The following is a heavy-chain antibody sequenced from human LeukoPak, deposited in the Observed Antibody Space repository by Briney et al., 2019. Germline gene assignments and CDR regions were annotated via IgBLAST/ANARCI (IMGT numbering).Heavy chain of an antibody. CDR2: IIPIFGTA. CDR3: ATVQNYYDSSGYTRNWFDP. CDR1: GGTFISYA. Sequence: GASVKVSCKASGGTFISYAISWVRQAPGQGLEWMGGIIPIFGTANYAQKFQGRVTITADESTSTAYMELSSLRSEDTAVYYCATVQNYYDSSGYTRNWFDPWGQGTLVTVSS. D-gene: IGHD3-22*01. J-gene: IGHJ5*02. V-gene: IGHV1-69*13.